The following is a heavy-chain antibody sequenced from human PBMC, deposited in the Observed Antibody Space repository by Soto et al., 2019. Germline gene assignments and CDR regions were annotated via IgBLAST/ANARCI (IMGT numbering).Heavy chain of an antibody. V-gene: IGHV4-34*12. D-gene: IGHD4-17*01. CDR2: IIHSGST. CDR3: ARATSVTTLLYYYYMDV. Sequence: SETLSLTCAVYGGSFNTYYWTWIRQPPGKGLEWIGEIIHSGSTNYNPSLKSRVTISVDTSKKQFSLKLSSVTAADTAVYYCARATSVTTLLYYYYMDVWGKGTTVTVSS. CDR1: GGSFNTYY. J-gene: IGHJ6*03.